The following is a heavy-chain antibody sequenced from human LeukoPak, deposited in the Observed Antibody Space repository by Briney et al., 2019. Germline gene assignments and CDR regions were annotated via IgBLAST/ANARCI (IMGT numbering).Heavy chain of an antibody. CDR2: ISYDGSNK. CDR3: ARAQDIVVVPAAPLYYYYGMDV. Sequence: GGSLRLSCAASGFTFSSYAMHWVRQAPGKGLGWVAVISYDGSNKYYADSVNGRFTISRDNSKNTLYLQMNSLTAEATAVYYCARAQDIVVVPAAPLYYYYGMDVWGQGTTVTVSS. V-gene: IGHV3-30*04. D-gene: IGHD2-2*01. J-gene: IGHJ6*02. CDR1: GFTFSSYA.